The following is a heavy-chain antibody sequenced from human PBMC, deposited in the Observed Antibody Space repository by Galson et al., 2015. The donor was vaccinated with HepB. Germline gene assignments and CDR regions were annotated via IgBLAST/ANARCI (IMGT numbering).Heavy chain of an antibody. CDR2: ISYDGSYK. CDR3: AKVQGHYYYYYGMDV. V-gene: IGHV3-30*18. Sequence: SLRLSCAASGFTFSSYGMHWVRQAPGKGLEWVAVISYDGSYKYFADSVKGRFTISRDNSKNTLYLQMNSLRAEDTAVYYCAKVQGHYYYYYGMDVWGQGTTVTVSS. CDR1: GFTFSSYG. J-gene: IGHJ6*02.